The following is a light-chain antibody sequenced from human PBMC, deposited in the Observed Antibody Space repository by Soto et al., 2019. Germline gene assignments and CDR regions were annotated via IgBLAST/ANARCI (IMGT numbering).Light chain of an antibody. CDR1: QSVSSN. V-gene: IGKV3-15*01. CDR2: GAS. CDR3: LLYNNWPRYT. Sequence: EIVMTQSPATLSVSPGERATLSCRASQSVSSNLAWYQQKPGQAPRLLIYGASTRATGIPARFSGSGSGTEFTLTISSLQSEDFAVYYCLLYNNWPRYTFGQGTKLEI. J-gene: IGKJ2*01.